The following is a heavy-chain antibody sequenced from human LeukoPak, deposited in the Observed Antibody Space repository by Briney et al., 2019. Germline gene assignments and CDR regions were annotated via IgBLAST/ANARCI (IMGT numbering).Heavy chain of an antibody. CDR3: ARAAATVTPRLDAFDI. CDR1: GYTFTGYY. CDR2: ISPNSGGT. J-gene: IGHJ3*02. Sequence: ASVKVSCKAFGYTFTGYYMHWVRQAPGQGLEWMGRISPNSGGTNYAQKFQGRVTMTRDTSISTACMELSRLRSDDTAVYYCARAAATVTPRLDAFDIWGQGTMVTVSS. D-gene: IGHD4-17*01. V-gene: IGHV1-2*06.